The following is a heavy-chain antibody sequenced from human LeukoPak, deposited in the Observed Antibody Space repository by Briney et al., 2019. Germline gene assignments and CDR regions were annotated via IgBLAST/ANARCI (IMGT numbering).Heavy chain of an antibody. CDR2: ISHDGSNK. D-gene: IGHD3-3*01. Sequence: GGSLRLSCTASAFTFSNYAIHWVRQAPGKGLEWVTVISHDGSNKYYADSVKGRFTISRDNSKNTLYLQMNSLRAEDTAVYYCARDGNDFGVVISYYYYMDVWGKGTTVTVSS. V-gene: IGHV3-30*04. CDR3: ARDGNDFGVVISYYYYMDV. CDR1: AFTFSNYA. J-gene: IGHJ6*03.